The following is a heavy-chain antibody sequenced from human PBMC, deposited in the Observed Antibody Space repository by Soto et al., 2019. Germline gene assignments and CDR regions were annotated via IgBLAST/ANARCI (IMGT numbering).Heavy chain of an antibody. Sequence: GASVKVSCKASGYTFTSYGISWVRQSPGQGLEWMGWISAYNGNTNYAQKLQGRVTMTTDTSTSTAYMELRSLRSDDTAVYYCARGKFDWLFYYFDYWGQGTLVTVSS. CDR2: ISAYNGNT. V-gene: IGHV1-18*01. J-gene: IGHJ4*02. CDR3: ARGKFDWLFYYFDY. D-gene: IGHD3-9*01. CDR1: GYTFTSYG.